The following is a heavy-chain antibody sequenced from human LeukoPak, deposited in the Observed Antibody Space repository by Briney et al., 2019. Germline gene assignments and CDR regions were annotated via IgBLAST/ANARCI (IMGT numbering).Heavy chain of an antibody. CDR2: INPSGGST. CDR3: ATRAADIATRPAYYYYYMDV. Sequence: ASVKVSCKASGYTFTSYYMHWVRQAPGQGLEWMGIINPSGGSTSYAQKFQGRVTMTRDMSTSTDYMELSSLRSEDTAVYYCATRAADIATRPAYYYYYMDVWGKGTTVTVSS. CDR1: GYTFTSYY. J-gene: IGHJ6*03. D-gene: IGHD6-6*01. V-gene: IGHV1-46*01.